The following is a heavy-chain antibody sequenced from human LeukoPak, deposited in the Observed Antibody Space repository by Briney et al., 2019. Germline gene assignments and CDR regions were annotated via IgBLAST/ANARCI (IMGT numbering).Heavy chain of an antibody. Sequence: ASVKVSCKASGYTFTGYYMHWVRQAPGQGLEWMGWINPNSGGTNYAQKFQGRVTMTRDTSISTAYMELSRLRSDDTAVYYCARDQVLLWFGEPDAFDIWGQGTMVTVSS. CDR1: GYTFTGYY. CDR3: ARDQVLLWFGEPDAFDI. V-gene: IGHV1-2*02. D-gene: IGHD3-10*01. CDR2: INPNSGGT. J-gene: IGHJ3*02.